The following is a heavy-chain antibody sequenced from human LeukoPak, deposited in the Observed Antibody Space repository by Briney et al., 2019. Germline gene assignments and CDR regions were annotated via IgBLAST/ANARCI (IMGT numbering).Heavy chain of an antibody. CDR1: GGAISSHY. V-gene: IGHV4-59*11. CDR2: IYYSGST. J-gene: IGHJ4*02. CDR3: ARYSGSYHALDY. Sequence: SETLSLTSTVSGGAISSHYWSWIRQPPGKGLEWIGYIYYSGSTNYNPSLKSRVTISVDTSKNQFSLKLSSVTAADTAVYYCARYSGSYHALDYWGQGTLVTVSS. D-gene: IGHD1-26*01.